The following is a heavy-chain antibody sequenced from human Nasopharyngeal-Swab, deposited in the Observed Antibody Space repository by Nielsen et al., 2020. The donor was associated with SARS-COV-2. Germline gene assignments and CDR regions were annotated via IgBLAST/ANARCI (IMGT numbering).Heavy chain of an antibody. V-gene: IGHV3-21*04. CDR3: ARDSYDILTGYYPIPSYYYYYYYMDV. J-gene: IGHJ6*03. D-gene: IGHD3-9*01. CDR1: GFTFSSYS. CDR2: ISSSSSYI. Sequence: GESLKISCAASGFTFSSYSMNWVRQAPGKGLEWVSSISSSSSYIYYADSVKGRFTISRDNAKNSLYLQMNSLRAEDTAVYYCARDSYDILTGYYPIPSYYYYYYYMDVWGKGTTVTVSS.